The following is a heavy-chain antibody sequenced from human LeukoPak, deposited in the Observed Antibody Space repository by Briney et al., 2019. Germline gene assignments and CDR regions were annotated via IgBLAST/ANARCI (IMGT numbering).Heavy chain of an antibody. Sequence: SETLSLTCTVSGGSISGYYWCWTRQPAGKGLEWIGRVYSSGSTNHNPSLKSRLTMSVDTSRNQVSLRLTSVTAADTAVYYCARDSGGGGYGLDVWGQGATVTVSS. CDR1: GGSISGYY. V-gene: IGHV4-4*07. J-gene: IGHJ6*02. CDR3: ARDSGGGGYGLDV. CDR2: VYSSGST.